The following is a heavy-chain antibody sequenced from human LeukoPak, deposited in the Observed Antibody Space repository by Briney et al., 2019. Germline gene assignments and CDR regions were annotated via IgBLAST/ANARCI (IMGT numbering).Heavy chain of an antibody. Sequence: GGSLRLSCAASGFTFSSYVMHWVRQAPGKGLEWVAVISYDGSNKYYADFVKGRFTVSRDNSKNTLYLQMNSLGADDTAVYSCARAPYSSKGIYYYYGLDVWGQGTTVTVSS. V-gene: IGHV3-30*04. CDR1: GFTFSSYV. D-gene: IGHD6-13*01. CDR3: ARAPYSSKGIYYYYGLDV. CDR2: ISYDGSNK. J-gene: IGHJ6*02.